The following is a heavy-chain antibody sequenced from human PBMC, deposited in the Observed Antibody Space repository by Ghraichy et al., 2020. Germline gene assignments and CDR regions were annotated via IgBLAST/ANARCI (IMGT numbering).Heavy chain of an antibody. D-gene: IGHD5-24*01. CDR3: ARGKDGYKQCFDY. V-gene: IGHV1-18*04. CDR2: ISSYNGNT. Sequence: ASAKVSCKASGYTYTSYGISWVRQAPGQGLEWMGWISSYNGNTNYAQNIQGRVTMTTDTSTRTAYMELRSLRSDDTAVYYCARGKDGYKQCFDYWGQGTLVTVSS. J-gene: IGHJ4*02. CDR1: GYTYTSYG.